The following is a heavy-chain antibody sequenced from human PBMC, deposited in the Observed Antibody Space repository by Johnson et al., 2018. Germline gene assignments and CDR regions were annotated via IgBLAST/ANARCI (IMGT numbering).Heavy chain of an antibody. CDR1: GFTFSNYG. CDR3: ASCGGDCYGAEYFQH. J-gene: IGHJ1*01. Sequence: VQLVESGGGVVQPGRSLRLSCAVSGFTFSNYGMHWVRQAPGKGLEWVAVISYDGSNKYYADSVNGRFTMSRDNSKNTLYLQMKSLRAEDTAVYYCASCGGDCYGAEYFQHWGQGTLVTVSS. D-gene: IGHD2-21*02. CDR2: ISYDGSNK. V-gene: IGHV3-30*03.